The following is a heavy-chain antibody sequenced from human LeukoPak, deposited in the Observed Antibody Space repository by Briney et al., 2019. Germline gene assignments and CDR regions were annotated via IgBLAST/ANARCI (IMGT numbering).Heavy chain of an antibody. CDR2: IYYSGST. CDR3: ARGLGYSYGMRTLGH. Sequence: SETLSLTCTVSGGSISSYYWSWIRQPPGKGLEWIGYIYYSGSTNYNPSLKSRDTISVDTSKNQFSLKLSSVTAADTAVYYCARGLGYSYGMRTLGHWGQGTLVTVSS. V-gene: IGHV4-59*01. J-gene: IGHJ4*02. CDR1: GGSISSYY. D-gene: IGHD5-18*01.